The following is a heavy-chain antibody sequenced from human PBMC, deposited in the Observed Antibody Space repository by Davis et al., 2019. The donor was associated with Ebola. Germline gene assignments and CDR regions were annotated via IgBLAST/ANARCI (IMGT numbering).Heavy chain of an antibody. V-gene: IGHV3-23*01. CDR1: GFIFRNYV. CDR2: FGTGGDT. Sequence: GGSLRLSCETSGFIFRNYVMSRVRQAPGKGLEWVSTFGTGGDTYYADSVKGRFTISRDNSKKTMYLQMNSLRGEDTAVYYCARSGLSFGVVKYHYGMDAWGKGTTVTVSS. CDR3: ARSGLSFGVVKYHYGMDA. D-gene: IGHD3-3*01. J-gene: IGHJ6*04.